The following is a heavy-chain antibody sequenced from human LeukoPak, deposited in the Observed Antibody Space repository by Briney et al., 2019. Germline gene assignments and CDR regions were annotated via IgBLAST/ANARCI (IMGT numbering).Heavy chain of an antibody. CDR2: IYPGDSDT. D-gene: IGHD1-26*01. V-gene: IGHV5-51*01. CDR1: GYSFTSYW. CDR3: ASRYSGSYYPPYYFDY. J-gene: IGHJ4*02. Sequence: GESLKISCKGSGYSFTSYWIGWVRQMPGKGLEWMGIIYPGDSDTRYSPSFQGQVTISADKSISTAYLQWSSLKASDTAMYYCASRYSGSYYPPYYFDYWGQGTLVTVSS.